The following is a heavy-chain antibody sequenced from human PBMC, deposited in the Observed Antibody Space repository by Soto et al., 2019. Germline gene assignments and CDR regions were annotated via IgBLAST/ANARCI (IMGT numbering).Heavy chain of an antibody. CDR2: IHFRGTT. CDR1: GGSITSHIYY. Sequence: KTSETLSLTCTVSGGSITSHIYYWSWIRQHPGQGLEWIGNIHFRGTTYYNPSLESRVLMSLDTSKNQFSLRLTSVTVADTAVYFCATYDFVDFYFDNWRQGTLVTVSS. V-gene: IGHV4-31*03. D-gene: IGHD3-16*01. CDR3: ATYDFVDFYFDN. J-gene: IGHJ4*02.